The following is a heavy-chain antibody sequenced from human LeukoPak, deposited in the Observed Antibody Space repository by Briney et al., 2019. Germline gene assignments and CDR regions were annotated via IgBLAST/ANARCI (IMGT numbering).Heavy chain of an antibody. CDR1: GGSISSSSYY. CDR3: ARHEYSAYGSHFDY. D-gene: IGHD5-12*01. Sequence: SETLSLTCTVSGGSISSSSYYWGWIRQPPGKGLEWIGSIYYSGSTYYNPSLKSRVTISVDTSKNQFSLKLSSVTAADTAVYYCARHEYSAYGSHFDYWGQGTLVTVSS. CDR2: IYYSGST. V-gene: IGHV4-39*01. J-gene: IGHJ4*02.